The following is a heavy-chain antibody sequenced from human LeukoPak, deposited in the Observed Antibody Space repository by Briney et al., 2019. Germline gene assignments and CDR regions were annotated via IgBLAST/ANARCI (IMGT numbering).Heavy chain of an antibody. Sequence: PGGSLRLSCAASGFTFGSYDMSWVRQAPGKGLEWVSAISGSGGSTYYADSVKGRFTISRDNSKNTLYLQMNSLRAEDTAVYYCAKDRWFGEFWDYWGQGTLVTVSS. CDR3: AKDRWFGEFWDY. CDR2: ISGSGGST. V-gene: IGHV3-23*01. D-gene: IGHD3-10*01. J-gene: IGHJ4*02. CDR1: GFTFGSYD.